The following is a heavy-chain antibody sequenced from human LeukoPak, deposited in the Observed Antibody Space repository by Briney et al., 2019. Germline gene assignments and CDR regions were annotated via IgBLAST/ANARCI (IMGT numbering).Heavy chain of an antibody. CDR2: INPNSGGT. V-gene: IGHV1-2*06. D-gene: IGHD1-26*01. CDR1: GYTFTGYY. CDR3: ARGIVGATQPNDY. J-gene: IGHJ4*02. Sequence: ASVKVSCKASGYTFTGYYMHWVRQAPGQGLEWMGRINPNSGGTNYAQKFQGRVTMTRDTSISTAYMELNRLTSDDTAVNYCARGIVGATQPNDYWGQGTLVTVSS.